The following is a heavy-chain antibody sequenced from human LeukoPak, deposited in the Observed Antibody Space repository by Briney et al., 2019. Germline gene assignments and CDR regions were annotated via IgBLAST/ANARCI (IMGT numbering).Heavy chain of an antibody. V-gene: IGHV3-23*01. CDR3: AKENPVGGTNYFDY. D-gene: IGHD1-26*01. CDR1: GFIFSTYA. J-gene: IGHJ4*02. Sequence: GGSLRLSCAASGFIFSTYAMSWVRQAPGKGLEWVSAITGSGDSTYYADSVKGRFTISRDNSKNTLSLQTNSLRAEDTAVYYCAKENPVGGTNYFDYWGQGTLVTVPS. CDR2: ITGSGDST.